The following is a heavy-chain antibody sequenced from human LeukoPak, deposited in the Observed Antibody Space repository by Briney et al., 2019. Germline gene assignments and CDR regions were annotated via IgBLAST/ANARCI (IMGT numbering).Heavy chain of an antibody. Sequence: GASVKVSCKASGYTFTSYYMHWVRQAPGQGLEWMGIINPSGGSTSYAQKFQGRVTMTRDTSTSTVYMELSSLRSEDTAVYYCARAGPSDIVVVPAAYPPAFDYWGQGTLVTVSS. D-gene: IGHD2-2*01. CDR2: INPSGGST. V-gene: IGHV1-46*01. CDR1: GYTFTSYY. J-gene: IGHJ4*02. CDR3: ARAGPSDIVVVPAAYPPAFDY.